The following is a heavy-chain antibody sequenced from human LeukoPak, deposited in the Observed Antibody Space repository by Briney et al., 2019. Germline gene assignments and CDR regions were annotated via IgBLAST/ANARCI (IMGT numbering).Heavy chain of an antibody. Sequence: SETLSLTCTVSGGSISSHYWSWIRQPPGKGLEWIGYIYYSGSTNYNPSLKSRVTISVDTSKNQFSLKLSSVTAADTAVYYCARGDYYGSGSPIPPLDYWGQGTLVTASS. CDR3: ARGDYYGSGSPIPPLDY. V-gene: IGHV4-59*11. J-gene: IGHJ4*02. D-gene: IGHD3-10*01. CDR2: IYYSGST. CDR1: GGSISSHY.